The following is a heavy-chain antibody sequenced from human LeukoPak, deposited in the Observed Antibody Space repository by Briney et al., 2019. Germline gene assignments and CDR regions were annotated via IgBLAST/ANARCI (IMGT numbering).Heavy chain of an antibody. V-gene: IGHV3-48*03. CDR1: GFTFNNYE. CDR2: VSSSGTTI. D-gene: IGHD5-12*01. Sequence: GGSLRLSCAASGFTFNNYEMNWVRQAPGKGLEWISYVSSSGTTIYYADSVKGRFTISRDNAKNSLYLQLNSLRAEDTAVYYCARVGYSGYDWVDWFDPWGQGTLVTVSS. CDR3: ARVGYSGYDWVDWFDP. J-gene: IGHJ5*02.